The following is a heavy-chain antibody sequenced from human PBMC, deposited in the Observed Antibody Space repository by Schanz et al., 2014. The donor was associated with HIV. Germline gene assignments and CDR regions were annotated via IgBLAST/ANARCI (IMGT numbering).Heavy chain of an antibody. CDR2: VNHSGDT. D-gene: IGHD2-21*02. CDR3: ARGSSGGDSAAEYFRH. J-gene: IGHJ1*01. Sequence: QVQLQQWGAGLLKPSETLSLTCAVYGSSVTYFYWTWIRQSPGKGLEWIAEVNHSGDTYYNPSRKSRVAISVDTSKTQFSLSLGSVTAADTAIYFCARGSSGGDSAAEYFRHWGQGTLVTVSS. V-gene: IGHV4-34*02. CDR1: GSSVTYFY.